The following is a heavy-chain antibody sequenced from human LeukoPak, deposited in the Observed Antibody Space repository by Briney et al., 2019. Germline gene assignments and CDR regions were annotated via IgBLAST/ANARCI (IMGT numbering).Heavy chain of an antibody. CDR2: INHRGST. CDR3: AGKAVAGPYFDY. D-gene: IGHD6-19*01. Sequence: PSETLSLTCVVYGGAFSGYYWSWIRQPPGKGLEWIGEINHRGSTNYNPSLKGRVSISVDTSKNQFSLKLTSVTAADTAVYYCAGKAVAGPYFDYWGQGTLVTVSS. CDR1: GGAFSGYY. V-gene: IGHV4-34*01. J-gene: IGHJ4*02.